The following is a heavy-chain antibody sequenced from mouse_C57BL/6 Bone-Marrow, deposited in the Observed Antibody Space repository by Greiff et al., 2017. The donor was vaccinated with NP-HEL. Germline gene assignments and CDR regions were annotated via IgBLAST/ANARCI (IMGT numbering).Heavy chain of an antibody. J-gene: IGHJ2*01. V-gene: IGHV5-4*01. Sequence: EVHLVESGGGLVKPGGSLKLSCAASGFTFSSYAMSWVRQTPEKRLEWVATISDGGSYTYYPDNVKGRFTISRDNAKNNLYLQMSHLKSEDTAMYYCARETAQATRYFDYWGQGTTLTVSS. CDR2: ISDGGSYT. CDR1: GFTFSSYA. CDR3: ARETAQATRYFDY. D-gene: IGHD3-2*02.